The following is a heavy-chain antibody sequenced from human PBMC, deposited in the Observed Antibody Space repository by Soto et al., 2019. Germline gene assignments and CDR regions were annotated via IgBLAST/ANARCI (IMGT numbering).Heavy chain of an antibody. CDR1: GTIFSSYT. CDR2: IIPILGET. J-gene: IGHJ6*02. CDR3: ARGLGGRMDD. D-gene: IGHD3-16*01. Sequence: QVQLVQSGAEVKKPGSSVRVSCKASGTIFSSYTISWVRQAPGQGLEWMGRIIPILGETNSAQKFQGRVTLTADKHTNTAYMELNSRRLEDTALYYCARGLGGRMDDWGQGTTVTVSS. V-gene: IGHV1-69*08.